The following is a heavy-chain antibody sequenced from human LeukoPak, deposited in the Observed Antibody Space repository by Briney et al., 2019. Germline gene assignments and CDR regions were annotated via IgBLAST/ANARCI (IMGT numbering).Heavy chain of an antibody. CDR2: ISSSSAYI. CDR1: GFTFSSYS. Sequence: PGGSLRLSCAASGFTFSSYSMNWVRQAPGKGLEWVSSISSSSAYIYYADSVKGRFTISRDNAKNSLYLQLNSQRAEDTAVYYCARESTTKWFDPWGQGTLVTVSS. CDR3: ARESTTKWFDP. V-gene: IGHV3-21*01. J-gene: IGHJ5*02. D-gene: IGHD1-1*01.